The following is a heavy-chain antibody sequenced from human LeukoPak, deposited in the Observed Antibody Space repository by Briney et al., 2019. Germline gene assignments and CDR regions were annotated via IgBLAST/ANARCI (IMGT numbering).Heavy chain of an antibody. V-gene: IGHV1-69*13. CDR1: GGTFSSYA. CDR3: ARDNDSRDPPHFDY. D-gene: IGHD3-16*01. CDR2: IIPIFGTA. J-gene: IGHJ4*02. Sequence: ASVKVSCKASGGTFSSYAISWVRQAPGQGLEWMGGIIPIFGTANYAQKFQGRVTITADESTSTAYMELSSLRSEDAAVYYCARDNDSRDPPHFDYWGQGTLVTVSS.